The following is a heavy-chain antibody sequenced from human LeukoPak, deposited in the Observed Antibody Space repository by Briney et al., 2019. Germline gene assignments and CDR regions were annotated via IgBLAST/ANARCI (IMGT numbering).Heavy chain of an antibody. Sequence: GGSLRLSCVDSGFTFTNAWMSWVRQAPGKGLEWIGRIKGKTDGETTNYAEPVRGRFTISRDDSKSAVYLQMNSLKIEDTAAYYCTTDLGTYYHGSQRLIPIDYWGQGTLVTVSS. J-gene: IGHJ4*02. CDR1: GFTFTNAW. CDR3: TTDLGTYYHGSQRLIPIDY. CDR2: IKGKTDGETT. D-gene: IGHD3-10*01. V-gene: IGHV3-15*01.